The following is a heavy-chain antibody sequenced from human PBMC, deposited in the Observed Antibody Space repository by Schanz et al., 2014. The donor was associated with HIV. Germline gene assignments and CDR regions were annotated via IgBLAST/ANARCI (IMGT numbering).Heavy chain of an antibody. Sequence: QVQLVESGGGVVQPGRSLRLSCAGSGFSFDTFGIHWVRQAPGKGLEWVAVIWNDGSNTFYADSVKGRFTISRDNSKKTVFLQMNNLRAEDTAVYYCARDRLHPGNGMDVWGQGTTVTVSS. CDR2: IWNDGSNT. CDR3: ARDRLHPGNGMDV. V-gene: IGHV3-33*08. CDR1: GFSFDTFG. D-gene: IGHD4-4*01. J-gene: IGHJ6*02.